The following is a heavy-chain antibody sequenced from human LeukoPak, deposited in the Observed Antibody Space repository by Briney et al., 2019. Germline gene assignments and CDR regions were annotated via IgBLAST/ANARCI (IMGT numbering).Heavy chain of an antibody. V-gene: IGHV3-21*01. D-gene: IGHD1-26*01. J-gene: IGHJ4*02. CDR1: GFTFSSYS. Sequence: GGSLRLSCAASGFTFSSYSMTWVRQAPGKGLEWVSSISSSSSYIYYADSLKGRFTISRDNAKNSLHLQMNSLRAEDTAVYYCARASDPIVGARGYFDYWGQGTLVTVSS. CDR2: ISSSSSYI. CDR3: ARASDPIVGARGYFDY.